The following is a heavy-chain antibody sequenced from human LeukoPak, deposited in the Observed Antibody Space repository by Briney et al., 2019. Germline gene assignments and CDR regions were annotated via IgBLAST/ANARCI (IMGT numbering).Heavy chain of an antibody. CDR1: GYTFTSYD. J-gene: IGHJ3*02. Sequence: ASVRVSCKASGYTFTSYDINWVRQATGQGLEWMGWMSPNSGNTGYAQKFQGRVTMTRNASMSTAYMDLNSLRSDDTAVYYCARITMIVDAFDIWGQGTMVTVSS. V-gene: IGHV1-8*01. D-gene: IGHD3-22*01. CDR3: ARITMIVDAFDI. CDR2: MSPNSGNT.